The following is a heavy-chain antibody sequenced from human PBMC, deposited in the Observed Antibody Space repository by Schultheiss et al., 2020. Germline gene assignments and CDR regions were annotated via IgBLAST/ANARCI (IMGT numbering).Heavy chain of an antibody. V-gene: IGHV3-23*01. CDR2: ISGSGGST. D-gene: IGHD6-19*01. Sequence: GGSLRLSCAASGFTFSSYAMSWVRQAPGKGLEWVSAISGSGGSTYYADSVKGRFTISRDNSKNTLYLQMSSLRAEDTAVYYCAKDGYSSGWQNDYWGQGTLVTVSS. CDR3: AKDGYSSGWQNDY. J-gene: IGHJ4*02. CDR1: GFTFSSYA.